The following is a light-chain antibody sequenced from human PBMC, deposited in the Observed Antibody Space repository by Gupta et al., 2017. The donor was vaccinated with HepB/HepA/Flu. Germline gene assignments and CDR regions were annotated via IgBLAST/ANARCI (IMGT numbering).Light chain of an antibody. CDR1: QSVSSY. CDR2: DAS. J-gene: IGKJ4*01. CDR3: QQRSNWPPLT. V-gene: IGKV3-11*01. Sequence: EIVLTQSPATLSLSPGERATLSCRASQSVSSYLAWDQQKPGQAPRLLIYDASNRATGIPARFSGSGYGKDFTLTISSREPEDFAVYYCQQRSNWPPLTFGGGTKVEIK.